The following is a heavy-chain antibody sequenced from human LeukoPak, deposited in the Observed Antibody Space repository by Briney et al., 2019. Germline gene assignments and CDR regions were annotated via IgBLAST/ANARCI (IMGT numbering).Heavy chain of an antibody. J-gene: IGHJ4*02. CDR2: VNPDDSDT. CDR1: GYSFTNHW. D-gene: IGHD3-10*01. V-gene: IGHV5-51*01. CDR3: ARLRWPRGGRSSFDY. Sequence: LGESLKISCTGSGYSFTNHWIAWVRQVPGKGLEWMGIVNPDDSDTIYSPSFQGQVTISADESITTAYLQWSNLKASDTAMYYCARLRWPRGGRSSFDYWGQGALVTVSS.